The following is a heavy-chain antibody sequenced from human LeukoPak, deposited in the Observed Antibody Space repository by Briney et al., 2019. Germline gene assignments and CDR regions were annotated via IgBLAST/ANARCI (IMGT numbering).Heavy chain of an antibody. CDR3: AREGSRSGFFD. Sequence: GGSLRLSCVASGFTFSSYEMNWVRQAPGQGLEWVSYINKGGETRDYADSVKGRLTISRDNAKNSLYLYMNSLRADDSALYYCAREGSRSGFFDWGQGTPVAVSS. J-gene: IGHJ4*02. CDR2: INKGGETR. D-gene: IGHD3-3*01. V-gene: IGHV3-48*03. CDR1: GFTFSSYE.